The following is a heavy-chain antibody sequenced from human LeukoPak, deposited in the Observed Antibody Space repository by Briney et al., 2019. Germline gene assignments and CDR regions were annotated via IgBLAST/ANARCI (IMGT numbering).Heavy chain of an antibody. Sequence: AGGSLRLSCAASGFTFSSYAMSWVRQAPGQGLEWVSAISGSGGSTYYADSVKGRFTISRDNANNTLYLQMNSLRVEDTAVYYCARRALTGAFDIWGQGTLVTVSS. V-gene: IGHV3-23*01. CDR1: GFTFSSYA. CDR2: ISGSGGST. CDR3: ARRALTGAFDI. J-gene: IGHJ3*02.